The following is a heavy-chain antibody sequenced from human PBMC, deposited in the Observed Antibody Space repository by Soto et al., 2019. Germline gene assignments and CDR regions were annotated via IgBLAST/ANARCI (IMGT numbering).Heavy chain of an antibody. CDR1: GFTFSSYG. Sequence: GESLKISCAASGFTFSSYGMHWVRQAPGKGLEWVAVIWYDGSNKYYADSAKGRFTISRDNSKNTLYLQMNSLRAEDTAVYYCARDLEDIVVVPAAIIPPYYYYYGMDVWGQGTTVTVSS. D-gene: IGHD2-2*02. V-gene: IGHV3-33*01. J-gene: IGHJ6*02. CDR3: ARDLEDIVVVPAAIIPPYYYYYGMDV. CDR2: IWYDGSNK.